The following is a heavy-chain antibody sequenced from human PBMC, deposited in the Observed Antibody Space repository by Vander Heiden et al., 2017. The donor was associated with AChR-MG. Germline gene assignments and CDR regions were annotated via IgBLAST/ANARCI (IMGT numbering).Heavy chain of an antibody. J-gene: IGHJ4*02. CDR3: ARDEDGSSWID. CDR1: GFTFSSYS. Sequence: EVQLVESGGGLVKPGGSLRLSCAASGFTFSSYSMNWVRQAPGEGLEWVSSISSSSSYIYYAVSVKGRFTISRDNAKNSLYLQMNSLRAEDTAVYYCARDEDGSSWIDWGQGTLVTVSS. D-gene: IGHD6-13*01. CDR2: ISSSSSYI. V-gene: IGHV3-21*01.